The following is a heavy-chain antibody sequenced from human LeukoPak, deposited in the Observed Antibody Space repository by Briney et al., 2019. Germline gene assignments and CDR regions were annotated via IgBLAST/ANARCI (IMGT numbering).Heavy chain of an antibody. CDR2: INPNSGGT. CDR3: ARVPALLLWFGEFDY. CDR1: GYTFTCYY. D-gene: IGHD3-10*01. Sequence: ASVKVSCKASGYTFTCYYMHWVRQAPGQGLEWMGWINPNSGGTNYAQKFQGRVTMTRDTSISTAYMELSRLRSDDTAVYYCARVPALLLWFGEFDYWGQGTLVTVSS. V-gene: IGHV1-2*02. J-gene: IGHJ4*02.